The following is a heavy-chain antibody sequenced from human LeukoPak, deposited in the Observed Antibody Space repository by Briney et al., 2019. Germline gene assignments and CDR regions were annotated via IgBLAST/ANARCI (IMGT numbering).Heavy chain of an antibody. CDR3: ARRVHEPGLWFGELTRSNWFDP. CDR1: GYTFTSYG. J-gene: IGHJ5*02. Sequence: GASVKVSCKASGYTFTSYGISWVRQAPGQGLEWMGWISAYNGNTNYAQKLQGRVTMTTDTSTSTAYMELRSLRSDDTAVYYCARRVHEPGLWFGELTRSNWFDPWGQGTLVTVSS. V-gene: IGHV1-18*01. D-gene: IGHD3-10*01. CDR2: ISAYNGNT.